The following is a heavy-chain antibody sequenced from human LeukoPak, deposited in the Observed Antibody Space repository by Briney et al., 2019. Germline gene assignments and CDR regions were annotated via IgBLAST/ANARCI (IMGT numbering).Heavy chain of an antibody. CDR1: GFTFSSYA. J-gene: IGHJ4*02. CDR2: ISYDGSYK. CDR3: ASRGGQWLVKDY. V-gene: IGHV3-30*04. Sequence: GGSLRLSCAASGFTFSSYATHWVRQAPGKGLEWVAVISYDGSYKYYADSVKGRFTISRDNSKNTLYLQMNSLRAEDTAVYYCASRGGQWLVKDYWGQGTLVTVSS. D-gene: IGHD6-19*01.